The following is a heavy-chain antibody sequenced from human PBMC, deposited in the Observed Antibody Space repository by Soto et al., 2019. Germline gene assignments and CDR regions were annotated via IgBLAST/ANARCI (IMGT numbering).Heavy chain of an antibody. V-gene: IGHV1-46*01. CDR3: ATSVNSAMAFDY. CDR2: INPNGGIT. CDR1: GYTFTHYY. D-gene: IGHD5-18*01. J-gene: IGHJ4*02. Sequence: QVQLVQSGAEVKKPGASVRVSCKASGYTFTHYYIHWVRQAPGQGLEWMGIINPNGGITRYAQKFRAGFSMTRDTSTSTVYLELSSLRSEDSAVYYCATSVNSAMAFDYWGQGTLVTVSS.